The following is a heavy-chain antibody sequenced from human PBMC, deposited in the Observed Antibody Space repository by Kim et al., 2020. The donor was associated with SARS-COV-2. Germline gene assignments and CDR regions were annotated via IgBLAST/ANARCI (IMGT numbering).Heavy chain of an antibody. CDR1: AFTFKTYA. CDR3: ARAGLDGHCHVGYFDY. J-gene: IGHJ4*01. D-gene: IGHD2-21*01. CDR2: IYSDSSGT. V-gene: IGHV3-23*03. Sequence: GGSLRLSCVASAFTFKTYAMSWVRQAPGKGLEWVSSIYSDSSGTFYADSVKGRFTISRDNSKSTLYLQMNSLTADDTALYYCARAGLDGHCHVGYFDYWG.